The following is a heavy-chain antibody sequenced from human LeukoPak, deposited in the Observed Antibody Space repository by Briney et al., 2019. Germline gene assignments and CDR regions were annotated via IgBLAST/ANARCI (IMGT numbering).Heavy chain of an antibody. CDR2: IYHSGST. D-gene: IGHD5-18*01. V-gene: IGHV4-38-2*02. J-gene: IGHJ2*01. Sequence: SETLSLTCAVSGYSISSGYYWGWIRQPPGKGLGWIGSIYHSGSTYYNPSLKSRVTISVDTSKNQFSLKLSSVTAADTAVYYCARDQLWTSNWYFDLWGRGTLVTVSS. CDR1: GYSISSGYY. CDR3: ARDQLWTSNWYFDL.